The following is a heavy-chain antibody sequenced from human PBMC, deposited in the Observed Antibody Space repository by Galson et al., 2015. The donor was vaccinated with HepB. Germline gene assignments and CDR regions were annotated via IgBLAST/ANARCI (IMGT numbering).Heavy chain of an antibody. CDR2: ISYDGSNK. V-gene: IGHV3-30*04. J-gene: IGHJ5*02. Sequence: SLRLSCAASGFTFSSYAMHWVRQAPGKGLEWVAVISYDGSNKYYADSVKGRFTISRDNSKNTLYLQMNSLRAEDTAVYYCARGGWFDPWGQGTLVVVSS. CDR3: ARGGWFDP. CDR1: GFTFSSYA.